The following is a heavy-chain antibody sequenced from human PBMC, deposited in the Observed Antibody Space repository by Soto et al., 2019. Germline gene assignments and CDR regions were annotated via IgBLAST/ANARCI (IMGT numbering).Heavy chain of an antibody. Sequence: GGSLRLSCAASEFTLSNFPMHWVRQAPGKGLEWVTVISYDGTNKYYADSVKGRFTISRDNSKNTVYLQMNNLRDEDTAVYYCARGTMVRGVHSDGMDVWGQGTTVTVSS. CDR2: ISYDGTNK. D-gene: IGHD3-10*01. CDR3: ARGTMVRGVHSDGMDV. CDR1: EFTLSNFP. V-gene: IGHV3-30-3*01. J-gene: IGHJ6*02.